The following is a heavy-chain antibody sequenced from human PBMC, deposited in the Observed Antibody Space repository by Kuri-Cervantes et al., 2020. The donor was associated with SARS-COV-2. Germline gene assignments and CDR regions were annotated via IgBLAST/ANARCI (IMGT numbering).Heavy chain of an antibody. CDR3: ARESGDVRSSSPFDY. CDR2: ISGSGGST. J-gene: IGHJ4*02. CDR1: GFTFSSYA. D-gene: IGHD6-6*01. V-gene: IGHV3-23*01. Sequence: GESLKISCAASGFTFSSYAMSWVRQAPGKGLEWVSAISGSGGSTYYADSVKGRFTISRDNSKNSLYLQMNSLRAEDTAVYYCARESGDVRSSSPFDYWGQGTLVTVSS.